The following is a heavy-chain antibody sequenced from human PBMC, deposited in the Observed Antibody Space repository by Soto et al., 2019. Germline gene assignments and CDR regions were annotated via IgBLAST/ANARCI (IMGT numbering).Heavy chain of an antibody. Sequence: SETLSLTCTVSGGSISSSSDYWGWIRQPPGKGLEWIGSIHYSGSTYYNPSLKSRVTISVDTSKNQFSLKLSSVTAADTAVYYCARTDGWFDPWGQGTLVTVSS. CDR3: ARTDGWFDP. J-gene: IGHJ5*02. CDR2: IHYSGST. V-gene: IGHV4-39*01. CDR1: GGSISSSSDY.